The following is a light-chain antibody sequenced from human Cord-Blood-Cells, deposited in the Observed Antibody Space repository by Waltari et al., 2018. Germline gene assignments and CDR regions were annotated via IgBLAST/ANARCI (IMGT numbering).Light chain of an antibody. J-gene: IGLJ2*01. V-gene: IGLV1-40*01. Sequence: QSVLTQPPSVSGAPGQRVTISCTGSSSNIGAGYDVHWYQQLPGTAPKLLIYANSNRPSGFPDRFSCSKSGTSASLAITGLQAEDEADYYCQSYDSSLSGVVFGGGTKLTVL. CDR2: ANS. CDR3: QSYDSSLSGVV. CDR1: SSNIGAGYD.